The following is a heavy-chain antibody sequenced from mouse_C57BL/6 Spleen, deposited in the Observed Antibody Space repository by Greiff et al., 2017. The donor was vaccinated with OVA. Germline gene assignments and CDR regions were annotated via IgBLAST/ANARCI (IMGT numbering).Heavy chain of an antibody. Sequence: VQLQQSGAELMKPGASVKLSCKATGYTFTGYWIEWVKQRPGHGLEWIGELLPGSGGTNYNEKFKGKATFTADTSSNTAYMQLSSLTTEDSAIYYCARNYGSSYLYYFDYWGQGTTLTVSS. D-gene: IGHD1-1*01. CDR3: ARNYGSSYLYYFDY. J-gene: IGHJ2*01. CDR2: LLPGSGGT. V-gene: IGHV1-9*01. CDR1: GYTFTGYW.